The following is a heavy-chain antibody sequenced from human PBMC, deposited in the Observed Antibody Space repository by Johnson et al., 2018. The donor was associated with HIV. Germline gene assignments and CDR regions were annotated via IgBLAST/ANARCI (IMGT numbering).Heavy chain of an antibody. CDR3: ARFGDMATSFHGFDI. J-gene: IGHJ3*02. V-gene: IGHV3-30-3*01. CDR2: TSNDGGNK. Sequence: QVTLVESGGGAVQPGRSLRLSCAASGFTFSHYSMHWVRQAPGKGLEWLAVTSNDGGNKYYSDSVKDRFTISRDNAKNSLHLQMNSLRAEDTAVYYCARFGDMATSFHGFDIWGQGTMVTVSS. D-gene: IGHD5-24*01. CDR1: GFTFSHYS.